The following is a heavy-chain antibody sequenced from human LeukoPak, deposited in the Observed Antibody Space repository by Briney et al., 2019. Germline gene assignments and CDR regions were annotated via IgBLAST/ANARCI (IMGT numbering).Heavy chain of an antibody. CDR3: ARDRKYSSSSLSPGHQPHNWFDP. Sequence: PSQTLSLTCTVSGGSISSGGYYWSWIRQHPGKGLEWIGYIYYSGSTYYNPSLKSRVTMSVDTSKNQFSLKLSSVTAADTAVYYCARDRKYSSSSLSPGHQPHNWFDPWGQGTLVTVSS. CDR1: GGSISSGGYY. J-gene: IGHJ5*02. CDR2: IYYSGST. V-gene: IGHV4-31*03. D-gene: IGHD6-6*01.